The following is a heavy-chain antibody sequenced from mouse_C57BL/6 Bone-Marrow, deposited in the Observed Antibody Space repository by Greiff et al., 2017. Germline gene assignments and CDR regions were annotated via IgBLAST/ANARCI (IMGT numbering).Heavy chain of an antibody. Sequence: QVQLLQPGAELVKPGASVKLSCKASGYTFTSYWMQWVQQRPGQGLEWIGEIDPSDSYTNYNQKFKGKATLTVDTSSSTAYMQLSSLTSEDSAVYYCARCNYGSSYDAMDYWGQGTSVTVSS. CDR3: ARCNYGSSYDAMDY. V-gene: IGHV1-50*01. J-gene: IGHJ4*01. D-gene: IGHD1-1*01. CDR1: GYTFTSYW. CDR2: IDPSDSYT.